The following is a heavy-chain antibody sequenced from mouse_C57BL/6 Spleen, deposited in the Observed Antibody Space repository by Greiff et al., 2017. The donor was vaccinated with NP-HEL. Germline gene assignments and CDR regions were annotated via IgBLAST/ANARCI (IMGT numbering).Heavy chain of an antibody. CDR2: ISNLAYSI. CDR3: ARRELGRGYAMDY. D-gene: IGHD4-1*01. CDR1: GFTFSDYG. Sequence: EVKVEESGGGLVQPGGSLKLSCAASGFTFSDYGMAWVRQAPRKGPEWVAFISNLAYSIYYADTVTGRFTISRENAKNTLYLEMSSLRSEDTAMYYCARRELGRGYAMDYWGQGTSVTVSS. J-gene: IGHJ4*01. V-gene: IGHV5-15*04.